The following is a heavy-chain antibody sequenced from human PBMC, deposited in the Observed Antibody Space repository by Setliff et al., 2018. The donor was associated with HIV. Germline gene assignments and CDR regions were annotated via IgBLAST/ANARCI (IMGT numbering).Heavy chain of an antibody. J-gene: IGHJ3*02. CDR1: GDSISSSSYY. CDR2: IYYSGST. D-gene: IGHD1-26*01. Sequence: SETLSLTCTVSGDSISSSSYYWGWIRQPPGKGLEWIGNIYYSGSTYYNPSLRSRVTISVDTSKNQLSLSLTSVTAADTAVYYCARASVGATGLYAFEIWGQGTMVTVSS. CDR3: ARASVGATGLYAFEI. V-gene: IGHV4-39*01.